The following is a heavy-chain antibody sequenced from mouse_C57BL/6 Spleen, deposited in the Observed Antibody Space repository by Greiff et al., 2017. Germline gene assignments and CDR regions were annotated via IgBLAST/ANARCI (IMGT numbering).Heavy chain of an antibody. CDR3: ARGSYYDYDGVFAY. CDR1: GYTFTSYW. Sequence: QVQLQQPGAELVKPGASVKMSCKASGYTFTSYWITWVKQRPGQGLEWIGDIYPGSGSTNYNEKFKSKATLTVDTSSSTAYMQLSSLTSEDSAVYYCARGSYYDYDGVFAYWGQGTLVTVSA. J-gene: IGHJ3*01. D-gene: IGHD2-4*01. CDR2: IYPGSGST. V-gene: IGHV1-55*01.